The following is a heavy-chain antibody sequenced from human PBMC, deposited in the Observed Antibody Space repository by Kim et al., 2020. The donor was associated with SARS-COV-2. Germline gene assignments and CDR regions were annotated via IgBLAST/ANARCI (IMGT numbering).Heavy chain of an antibody. J-gene: IGHJ4*02. V-gene: IGHV3-23*01. CDR1: GFTFSSYA. Sequence: GGSLRLSCAASGFTFSSYAMSWVRQAPGKGLQWVSAISGDSGITHYADSVKGRFTISRDNAKNTLYVQMNSLRAEDTAVYYCVKEENRDGSPLGWGQGTLVTVSS. D-gene: IGHD3-16*01. CDR2: ISGDSGIT. CDR3: VKEENRDGSPLG.